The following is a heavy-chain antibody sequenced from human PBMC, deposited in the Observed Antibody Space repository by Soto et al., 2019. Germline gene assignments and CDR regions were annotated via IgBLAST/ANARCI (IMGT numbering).Heavy chain of an antibody. J-gene: IGHJ6*03. Sequence: SETLSLTCTVSGGSISSYYWSWIRQPPGKGLEWIGYIYYSGSTNYNPSLKSRVTISVDTSKNQFSLKLSSVTAADTAVYYCARDAAYCSSTSCYYYYYYMDVWGKGTTVTVSS. CDR3: ARDAAYCSSTSCYYYYYYMDV. V-gene: IGHV4-59*01. D-gene: IGHD2-2*01. CDR1: GGSISSYY. CDR2: IYYSGST.